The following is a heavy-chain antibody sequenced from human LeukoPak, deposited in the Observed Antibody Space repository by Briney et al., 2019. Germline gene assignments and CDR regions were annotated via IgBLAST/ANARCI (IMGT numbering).Heavy chain of an antibody. CDR3: AREATSSSWYVNWFDP. J-gene: IGHJ5*02. Sequence: SETLSLTCTVSGGSISSYYWSWIRQPPGKGLEWIGYIYYSGSTNYNPSLKSRVTISVDTSKNQFSLKLSSVTAADTAVYYCAREATSSSWYVNWFDPWGQGTLVTVSS. D-gene: IGHD6-13*01. V-gene: IGHV4-59*01. CDR2: IYYSGST. CDR1: GGSISSYY.